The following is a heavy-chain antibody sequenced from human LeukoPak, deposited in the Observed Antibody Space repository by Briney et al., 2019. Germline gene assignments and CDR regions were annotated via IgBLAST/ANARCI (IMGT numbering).Heavy chain of an antibody. Sequence: APVKVSCKASGYTFTGYYMHWVRQAPGQGLEWMGWINPNSGGTNYAQKFQGWVTMTRDTSISTAYMELSRLRSDDTAVYYCARGGSTDSGDFDYWGQGTLVTVSS. CDR1: GYTFTGYY. V-gene: IGHV1-2*04. CDR2: INPNSGGT. CDR3: ARGGSTDSGDFDY. J-gene: IGHJ4*02. D-gene: IGHD4-17*01.